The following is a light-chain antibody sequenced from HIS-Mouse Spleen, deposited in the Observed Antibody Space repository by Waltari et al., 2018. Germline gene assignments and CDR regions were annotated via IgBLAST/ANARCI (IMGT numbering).Light chain of an antibody. CDR2: RNN. Sequence: QSVLTQPPSASGTPRQRVTISCSGSSSNIGSNYVYWYQQLPGTAPKLLIYRNNQRPSGVPARFSGSKSGTSASLAISGLRSEDEADYYCAAWDDSLSGPVFGGGTKLTVL. CDR3: AAWDDSLSGPV. CDR1: SSNIGSNY. J-gene: IGLJ3*02. V-gene: IGLV1-47*01.